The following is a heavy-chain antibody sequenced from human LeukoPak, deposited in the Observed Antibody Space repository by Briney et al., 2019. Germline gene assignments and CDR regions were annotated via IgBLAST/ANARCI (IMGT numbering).Heavy chain of an antibody. CDR3: ARDLSYTHNGLDY. D-gene: IGHD2-2*02. V-gene: IGHV3-66*01. J-gene: IGHJ4*02. CDR2: IYSGGST. Sequence: GGSLRLSCAASGFTVSSNYMSWVRQAPGKGLEWVSVIYSGGSTYYADSVKGRFTISRDNSKNTLYLQMNSLRAEDTAVYYCARDLSYTHNGLDYWGQGTLVTVSS. CDR1: GFTVSSNY.